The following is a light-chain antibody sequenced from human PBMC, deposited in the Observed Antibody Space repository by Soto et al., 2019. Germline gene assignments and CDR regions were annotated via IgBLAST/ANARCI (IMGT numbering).Light chain of an antibody. CDR2: SAN. Sequence: QAVVTQEPSLTVSPGGTVTLTCGSSTGAVTSGHYPYWFQQKPGQAPRTLIYSANNKHSWTPARFSGSLLGGKAALTLSGAQPEDEAEYYCLMYYGGAWVFGGGTKLTVL. V-gene: IGLV7-46*01. CDR1: TGAVTSGHY. CDR3: LMYYGGAWV. J-gene: IGLJ3*02.